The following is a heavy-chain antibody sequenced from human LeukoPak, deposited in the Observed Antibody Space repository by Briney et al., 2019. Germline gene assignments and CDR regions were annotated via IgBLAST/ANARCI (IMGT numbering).Heavy chain of an antibody. V-gene: IGHV3-23*01. CDR1: GFTFTSYV. D-gene: IGHD3-10*01. CDR2: IVGTGVNT. J-gene: IGHJ3*02. Sequence: GGSLRLSRAASGFTFTSYVMAWVRHAPGKGLEWVSSIVGTGVNTYYADSVKGRFTVSRDNSKNTMFLQMNNLRAEDTAVYYCATKDRQITYAFDIWGQGTMVTVSS. CDR3: ATKDRQITYAFDI.